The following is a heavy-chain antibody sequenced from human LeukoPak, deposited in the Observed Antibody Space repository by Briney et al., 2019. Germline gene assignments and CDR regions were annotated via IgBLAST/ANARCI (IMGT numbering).Heavy chain of an antibody. V-gene: IGHV3-23*01. CDR2: ISVSGGST. CDR1: GFTYSSYA. J-gene: IGHJ3*02. CDR3: AKGHYDSSGYYGMWAFDI. D-gene: IGHD3-22*01. Sequence: GGSLRLSCAASGFTYSSYAMSWVRQAPGKGLEWVSAISVSGGSTYYADSVKGRFTISRDNSKNTLYLQMNSLRAEETAVYYCAKGHYDSSGYYGMWAFDIWGQGTMVTVSS.